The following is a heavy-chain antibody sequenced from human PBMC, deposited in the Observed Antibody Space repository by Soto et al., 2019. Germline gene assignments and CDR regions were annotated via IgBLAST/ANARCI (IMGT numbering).Heavy chain of an antibody. D-gene: IGHD4-17*01. CDR1: GGTFSSYA. V-gene: IGHV1-69*12. Sequence: QVQLVQSGAEVKKPGSSVKVSCKASGGTFSSYAISWVRQAPGQGLEWMGGIIPIFGTANYAQKFQGRVTITADESTSTAYRELSSLISEDMAVYYCGRWTTGLIRPALVGFDLLGRGSLVTVSS. CDR3: GRWTTGLIRPALVGFDL. J-gene: IGHJ2*01. CDR2: IIPIFGTA.